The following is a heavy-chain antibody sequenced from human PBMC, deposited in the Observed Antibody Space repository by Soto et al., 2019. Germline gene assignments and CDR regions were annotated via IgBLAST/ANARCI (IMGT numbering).Heavy chain of an antibody. J-gene: IGHJ4*02. Sequence: QVQLQQWGAGLLKPSETLSLTCAVYGGSFSGYYWTWIRQPPGTGLEWIGEINHSGSTNYNPSLKSRVTISVDPAKNQFSLKLTSVTAGDTAVYYCARDKITGLFDYWGQGTLVNVSS. CDR1: GGSFSGYY. D-gene: IGHD2-8*02. CDR3: ARDKITGLFDY. CDR2: INHSGST. V-gene: IGHV4-34*01.